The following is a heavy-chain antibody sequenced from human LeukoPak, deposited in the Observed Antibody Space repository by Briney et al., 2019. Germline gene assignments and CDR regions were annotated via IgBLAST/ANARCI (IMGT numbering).Heavy chain of an antibody. CDR1: GGSISSYY. V-gene: IGHV4-59*01. CDR2: IYYSGST. D-gene: IGHD3-10*01. CDR3: ARGYYYGSGSYRNWFDP. J-gene: IGHJ5*02. Sequence: SETLPLTCTVSGGSISSYYWSWIRQPPGKGLEWIGYIYYSGSTNYNPSLKSRVTISVDTSKNQFSLKLSSVTAADTAVYYCARGYYYGSGSYRNWFDPWGQETLVTVSS.